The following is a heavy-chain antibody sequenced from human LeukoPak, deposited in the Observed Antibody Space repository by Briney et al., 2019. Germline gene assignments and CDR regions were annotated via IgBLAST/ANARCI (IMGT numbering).Heavy chain of an antibody. J-gene: IGHJ4*02. D-gene: IGHD3-22*01. V-gene: IGHV3-43*01. CDR3: AKDWGAYYDSSGFYSGDFDY. Sequence: GGSLRLSRAGSGFIFSDFYINWIRQSPGKGLEWLAYISPDGPYTTYGDSVKGRFTISRDNSKNSLYLQMNSLRTEDTALYYCAKDWGAYYDSSGFYSGDFDYWGQGTLVTVSS. CDR1: GFIFSDFY. CDR2: ISPDGPYT.